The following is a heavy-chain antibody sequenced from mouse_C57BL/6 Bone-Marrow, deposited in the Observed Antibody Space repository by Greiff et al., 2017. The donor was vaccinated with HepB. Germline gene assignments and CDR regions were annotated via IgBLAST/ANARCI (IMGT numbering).Heavy chain of an antibody. V-gene: IGHV3-6*01. CDR1: GYSITSGYY. CDR2: ISYDGSN. J-gene: IGHJ3*01. Sequence: EVQVVESGPGLVKPSQSLSLTCSVTGYSITSGYYWNWIRQFPGNKLEWMGYISYDGSNNYNPSLKNRISITRDTSKNQFFLKLNSVTTEDTATYYCARVDSNYLFAYWGQGTLVTVSA. CDR3: ARVDSNYLFAY. D-gene: IGHD2-5*01.